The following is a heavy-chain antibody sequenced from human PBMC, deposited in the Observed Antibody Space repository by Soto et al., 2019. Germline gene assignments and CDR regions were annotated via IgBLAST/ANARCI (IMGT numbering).Heavy chain of an antibody. D-gene: IGHD2-2*01. CDR1: GFTFSNAW. CDR3: TTDSSSLAYYYYYGMDV. Sequence: GGSLRLSCTVSGFTFSNAWLTWVRQAPGKGLEWVGRIKSKTDDGTTDYAAPVKGRFTISRDDSRNTLYLQMNSLKTEDTAVYYCTTDSSSLAYYYYYGMDVWGQGTTVTGPS. CDR2: IKSKTDDGTT. V-gene: IGHV3-15*01. J-gene: IGHJ6*02.